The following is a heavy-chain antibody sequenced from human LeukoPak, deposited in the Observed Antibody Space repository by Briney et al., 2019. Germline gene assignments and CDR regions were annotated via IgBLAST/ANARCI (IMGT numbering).Heavy chain of an antibody. CDR1: GYTFTSYD. Sequence: ASVKVSCKASGYTFTSYDINWVRQATGQGLEWMGWMSPNSGNTGYAQKFQGRVTMTRNTSISTAYMELSSLRSEDTAVYYCARRSTLSSGWWQLGYWGQGTLVTVSS. CDR3: ARRSTLSSGWWQLGY. CDR2: MSPNSGNT. J-gene: IGHJ4*02. D-gene: IGHD6-19*01. V-gene: IGHV1-8*01.